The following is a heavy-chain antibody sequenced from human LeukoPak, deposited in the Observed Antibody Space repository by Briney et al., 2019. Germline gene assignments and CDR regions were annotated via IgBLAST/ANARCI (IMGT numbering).Heavy chain of an antibody. CDR1: GGSISSSSYY. J-gene: IGHJ5*02. CDR3: ASTRYDFWSGYYSDWFDP. Sequence: SETLSLTCTVSGGSISSSSYYWGWIRQPPGKGLEWIGSIYYSGSTYYNPSLKSRVTISVDTSKNQFSLKLNSVTAADTAVYYCASTRYDFWSGYYSDWFDPWGQGTLVTVSS. V-gene: IGHV4-39*07. D-gene: IGHD3-3*01. CDR2: IYYSGST.